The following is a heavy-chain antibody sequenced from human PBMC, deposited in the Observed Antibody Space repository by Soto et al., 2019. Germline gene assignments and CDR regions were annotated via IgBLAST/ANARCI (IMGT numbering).Heavy chain of an antibody. D-gene: IGHD3-10*01. V-gene: IGHV4-59*01. J-gene: IGHJ5*02. CDR2: IYYSGST. CDR3: ARGPGTVLLWFGELFMDNWFDP. Sequence: SETLSLTCTVSGGSISSYYWSWIRQPPGKGLEWIGYIYYSGSTNYNPSLKSRVTISVDTSKNQFSLKLSSVTAADTAVYYCARGPGTVLLWFGELFMDNWFDPWGQGTLVTVSS. CDR1: GGSISSYY.